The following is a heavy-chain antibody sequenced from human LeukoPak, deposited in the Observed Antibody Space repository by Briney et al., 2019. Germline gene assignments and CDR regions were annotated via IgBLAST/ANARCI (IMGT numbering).Heavy chain of an antibody. CDR2: ISYDGSNK. CDR1: GFTFSSYA. V-gene: IGHV3-30-3*01. CDR3: ARDPSRELLSCFDY. Sequence: GRSLRLSCAASGFTFSSYAMHWVRQAPGKGLEWVAVISYDGSNKYYADSVKGRFTISRDNSKNTLYLQMNSLRAEDTAVYYCARDPSRELLSCFDYWGQGTLVTVSS. J-gene: IGHJ4*02. D-gene: IGHD1-26*01.